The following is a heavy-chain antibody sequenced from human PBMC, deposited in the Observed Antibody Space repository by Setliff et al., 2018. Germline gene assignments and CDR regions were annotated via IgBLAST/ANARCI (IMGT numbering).Heavy chain of an antibody. CDR2: INNYSFKT. Sequence: ASVKVSCKASGYTFNTYGVTWVRQAPGQGPEWMGWINNYSFKTTYSQKFLDRVTVTTDTSATTAYMELENLRSDDTAVYYCARINFYVSSGYYYAPDFWGQGTLVTV. CDR1: GYTFNTYG. J-gene: IGHJ4*02. D-gene: IGHD3-22*01. CDR3: ARINFYVSSGYYYAPDF. V-gene: IGHV1-18*01.